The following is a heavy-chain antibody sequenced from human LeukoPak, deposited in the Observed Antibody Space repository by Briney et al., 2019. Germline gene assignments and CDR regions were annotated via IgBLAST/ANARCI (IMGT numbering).Heavy chain of an antibody. D-gene: IGHD3-22*01. CDR3: ARDQRGGSGYYRDY. CDR1: GGSISSGDYY. CDR2: IYYSGST. Sequence: SETLTLTCTVSGGSISSGDYYWSWIRQPPGKGLEWFGYIYYSGSTYYNPSLKSRLTISVDTSKNQFSLKLSSVTAADTAVYDCARDQRGGSGYYRDYWGQGTLVTVSS. J-gene: IGHJ4*02. V-gene: IGHV4-30-4*08.